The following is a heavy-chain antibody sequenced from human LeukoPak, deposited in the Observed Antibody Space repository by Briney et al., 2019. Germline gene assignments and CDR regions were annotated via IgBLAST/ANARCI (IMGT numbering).Heavy chain of an antibody. V-gene: IGHV3-7*05. Sequence: GGSLRLSCAASGFSFSDSWMTWVRQTPGKGLQWVASIHQDAGEKQYLDSVRGRFTISRDNARNSLYLQMNGLRVEDTAVYYCASSKDHYCRYWGQGTPVTVSS. J-gene: IGHJ4*02. CDR2: IHQDAGEK. CDR3: ASSKDHYCRY. CDR1: GFSFSDSW.